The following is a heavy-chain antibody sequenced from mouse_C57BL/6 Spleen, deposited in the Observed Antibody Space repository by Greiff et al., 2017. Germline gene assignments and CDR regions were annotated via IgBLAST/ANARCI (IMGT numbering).Heavy chain of an antibody. CDR2: INPSNGGT. Sequence: QVQLQQPGTELVKPGASVKLSCKASGYTFTSYWMHWVKQRPGQGLEWIGNINPSNGGTNYNEKFKSKATLTVDKSSSTAYMQLSSLTSADSAVYDCARAMGGYYPDYWGKGTTLTVSS. CDR3: ARAMGGYYPDY. D-gene: IGHD2-3*01. V-gene: IGHV1-53*01. CDR1: GYTFTSYW. J-gene: IGHJ2*01.